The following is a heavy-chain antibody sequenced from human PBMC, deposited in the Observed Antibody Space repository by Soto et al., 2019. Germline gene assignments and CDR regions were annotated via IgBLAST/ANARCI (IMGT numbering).Heavy chain of an antibody. J-gene: IGHJ4*02. CDR1: GFTFRSYW. D-gene: IGHD3-10*01. Sequence: GGSLRLSCAASGFTFRSYWMQWVRQAPGKGLVWVSYISSSSSYTNCADSVKGRFTISRDNAKNSLYLQMNSLRAEDTAVYYCARVVHYYGSGSYYGPYFDYWGQGTLVTVSS. CDR2: ISSSSSYT. V-gene: IGHV3-21*04. CDR3: ARVVHYYGSGSYYGPYFDY.